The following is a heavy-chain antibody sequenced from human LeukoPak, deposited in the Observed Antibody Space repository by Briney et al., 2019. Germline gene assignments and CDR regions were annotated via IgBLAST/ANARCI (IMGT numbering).Heavy chain of an antibody. CDR2: ISYDGSNK. Sequence: GGSLRLSCAASGFTFSSYVMHWVRQAPGKGLEWVAIISYDGSNKYYTDSVKGRFTISRDNSKNTLYLQMNSVRAEDTAVYYCAKDGGVDGYNYPYYYFYYMDVWGKGTTVTISS. J-gene: IGHJ6*03. CDR1: GFTFSSYV. V-gene: IGHV3-30*04. D-gene: IGHD5-24*01. CDR3: AKDGGVDGYNYPYYYFYYMDV.